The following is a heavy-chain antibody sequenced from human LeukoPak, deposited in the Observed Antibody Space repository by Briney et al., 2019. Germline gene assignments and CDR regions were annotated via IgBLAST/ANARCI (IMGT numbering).Heavy chain of an antibody. J-gene: IGHJ4*02. CDR3: AKDRSGSYYVVFDY. Sequence: PGGSLRLSCAASGFTFSSYAMSWVRQAPGKGLEWVSSISGSGGSKYYADSVKGRFTISRDNSKKTLYLQMNSLGAEDTAVYYCAKDRSGSYYVVFDYWGQGTLVTVSS. D-gene: IGHD1-26*01. CDR2: ISGSGGSK. CDR1: GFTFSSYA. V-gene: IGHV3-23*01.